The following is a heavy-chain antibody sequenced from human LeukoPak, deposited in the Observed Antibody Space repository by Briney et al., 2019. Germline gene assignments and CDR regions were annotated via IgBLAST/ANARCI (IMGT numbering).Heavy chain of an antibody. D-gene: IGHD3-22*01. Sequence: PGGSLRLSCAASGFTFSSYEMNWVRQAPGEGLEWVSYIDNSGSTKYYTDSVRGRFSISRDNAKNSLYLQMNSLRAEDTAVYYCARASQTYSNDYAAWAYWGQGTLVTVSS. CDR3: ARASQTYSNDYAAWAY. CDR2: IDNSGSTK. CDR1: GFTFSSYE. J-gene: IGHJ4*02. V-gene: IGHV3-48*03.